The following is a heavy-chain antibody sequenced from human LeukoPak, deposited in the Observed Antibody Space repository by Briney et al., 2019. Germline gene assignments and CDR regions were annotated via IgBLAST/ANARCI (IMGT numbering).Heavy chain of an antibody. V-gene: IGHV4-39*07. Sequence: SETLSLTCTVDSISTNGYYWGWIRQPPGKGLEWIGSIHYTGSTYYNPSLESRVTVSVDTSKNQFSLKLSSVTAADTAVYYCARDLRDYYGSGSYYMDVWGKGTTVTVSS. J-gene: IGHJ6*04. D-gene: IGHD3-10*01. CDR3: ARDLRDYYGSGSYYMDV. CDR1: SISTNGYY. CDR2: IHYTGST.